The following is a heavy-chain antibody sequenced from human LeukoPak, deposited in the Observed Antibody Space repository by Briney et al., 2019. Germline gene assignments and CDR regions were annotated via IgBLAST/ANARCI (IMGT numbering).Heavy chain of an antibody. V-gene: IGHV3-23*01. CDR2: ISGSGGST. CDR1: GFTFSSYG. D-gene: IGHD6-13*01. J-gene: IGHJ4*02. CDR3: ASGVAAAATRGEFDY. Sequence: GGSLRLSCAASGFTFSSYGMSWVRQAPGKGLEWVSAISGSGGSTYYADSVKGRFTISRDNSKNTLYLQMNSLRAEDTAVYYCASGVAAAATRGEFDYWGQGTLVTVSS.